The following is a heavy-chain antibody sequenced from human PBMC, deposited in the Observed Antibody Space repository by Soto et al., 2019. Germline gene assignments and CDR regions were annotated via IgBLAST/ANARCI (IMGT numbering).Heavy chain of an antibody. CDR1: GGSFRSNA. CDR2: IIPIFGIA. D-gene: IGHD2-21*02. V-gene: IGHV1-69*13. CDR3: ARVGEYCGGACPQYFQH. Sequence: ASVKVSCKASGGSFRSNALSWVRQAPGQGLEWMGRIIPIFGIANYAQRFQGRVTITADESTGTAYMELSSLRSEDTAVYYCARVGEYCGGACPQYFQHWGQGTLVTV. J-gene: IGHJ1*01.